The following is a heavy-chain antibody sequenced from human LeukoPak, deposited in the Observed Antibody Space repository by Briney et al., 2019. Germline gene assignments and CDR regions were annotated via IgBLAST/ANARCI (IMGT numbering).Heavy chain of an antibody. CDR1: GGSISSDF. D-gene: IGHD3-22*01. V-gene: IGHV4-59*12. J-gene: IGHJ4*02. Sequence: SETLSLTCTVSGGSISSDFWIWVRQPPGKGLEWIGYIYGSGSTNYNPSLKSRVTISVDTSKNQFSLKLSSVTAADTAVYYCARDPSSGYCLDYWGQGTLVTVSS. CDR2: IYGSGST. CDR3: ARDPSSGYCLDY.